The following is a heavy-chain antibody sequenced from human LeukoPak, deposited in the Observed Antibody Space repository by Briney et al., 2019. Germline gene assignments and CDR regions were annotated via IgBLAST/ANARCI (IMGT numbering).Heavy chain of an antibody. J-gene: IGHJ1*01. Sequence: PGGSLRLSCAASGFTFSDHYMDWVRQAPGKGLEWVGRTRNKANSYTTEYAASVKGRFTISRDDSKNTLYLQMNSLKTEDTAVYYCTTQKDYDILTGYYPPTEYFQHWGQGTLVTVSS. CDR1: GFTFSDHY. CDR2: TRNKANSYTT. D-gene: IGHD3-9*01. CDR3: TTQKDYDILTGYYPPTEYFQH. V-gene: IGHV3-72*01.